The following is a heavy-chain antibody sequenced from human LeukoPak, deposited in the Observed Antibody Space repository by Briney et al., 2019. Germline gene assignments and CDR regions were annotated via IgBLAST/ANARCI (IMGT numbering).Heavy chain of an antibody. CDR3: ARLGGAAHFDY. CDR2: IYYSGST. V-gene: IGHV4-30-4*08. CDR1: GDSVSSGDYY. Sequence: PSQTLSLTCTVSGDSVSSGDYYWSWIRQPAGKGLKWIGYIYYSGSTNYNPSLKSRVTILIHRSKNQFSLKLSSVTAADTAVYYCARLGGAAHFDYWGQGILVTVSS. J-gene: IGHJ4*02. D-gene: IGHD2-15*01.